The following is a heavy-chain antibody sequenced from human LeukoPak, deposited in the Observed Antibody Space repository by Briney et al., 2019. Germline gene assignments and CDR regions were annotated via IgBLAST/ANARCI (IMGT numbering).Heavy chain of an antibody. CDR3: ARDFQTVGRGLGDY. Sequence: GGSLRLSCAASGFTFSSYEMNWVRQAPGRGLEWVSYISSSGSTIYYADSVKGRFTISRDNAKNSLYLQMNSLRAEDTAVYYCARDFQTVGRGLGDYWGQGTLVTVSS. CDR2: ISSSGSTI. CDR1: GFTFSSYE. J-gene: IGHJ4*02. V-gene: IGHV3-48*03. D-gene: IGHD3-10*01.